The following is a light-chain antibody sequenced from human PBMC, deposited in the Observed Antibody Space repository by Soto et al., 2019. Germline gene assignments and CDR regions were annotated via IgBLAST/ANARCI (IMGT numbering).Light chain of an antibody. CDR3: QQRNMWTIT. CDR1: QSVTNK. V-gene: IGKV3-11*01. J-gene: IGKJ5*01. Sequence: EMLITQSPATLSVPPGERVSLSCWASQSVTNKLAWYQPRPGQPPRLLIYDGYYRDTDTPPRFSGSGSGTEFTLTISSLEPEDSEVYDCQQRNMWTITFGQGTRLEIK. CDR2: DGY.